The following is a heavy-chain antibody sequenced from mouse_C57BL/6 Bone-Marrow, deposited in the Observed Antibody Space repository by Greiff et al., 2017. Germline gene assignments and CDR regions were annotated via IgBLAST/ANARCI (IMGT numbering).Heavy chain of an antibody. CDR2: ISNGGGST. D-gene: IGHD3-2*02. CDR3: ARPLRLFAY. Sequence: EVQVVESGGGLVQPGGSLKLSCAASGFTFSDYYMYWVRQTPEKRLEWVAYISNGGGSTYYPDTVKGRFTISRDNAKNTLYLQMSRLKSEDTAMYYCARPLRLFAYWGQGTLVTVSA. CDR1: GFTFSDYY. J-gene: IGHJ3*01. V-gene: IGHV5-12*01.